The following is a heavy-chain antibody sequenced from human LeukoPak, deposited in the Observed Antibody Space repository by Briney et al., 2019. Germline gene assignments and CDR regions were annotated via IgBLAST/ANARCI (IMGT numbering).Heavy chain of an antibody. CDR1: GGSISSYY. Sequence: SQTLSLTCTVSGGSISSYYWSWIREPAGKGLEWIGHIYTSGSTNYNPSLKSRVTMSVDTSKNQFSLKLSSVTAADTAVYYCARERSQLVPFYYYYGMDVWGQGTTVTVSS. D-gene: IGHD6-13*01. V-gene: IGHV4-4*07. CDR2: IYTSGST. J-gene: IGHJ6*02. CDR3: ARERSQLVPFYYYYGMDV.